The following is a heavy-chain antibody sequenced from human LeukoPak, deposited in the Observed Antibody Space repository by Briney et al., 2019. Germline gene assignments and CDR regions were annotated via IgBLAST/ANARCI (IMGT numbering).Heavy chain of an antibody. Sequence: GGSLRLSCAASGFIFSNYNMNWVRQPPGKGLEWVSSISSESSDSYIYYADSVKGRFTIPRDNAKNSLYLQMNSLRAEDTAVYYCAKDPYYYDTAGDYWGQGTLVTVSS. V-gene: IGHV3-21*04. CDR1: GFIFSNYN. J-gene: IGHJ4*02. D-gene: IGHD3-22*01. CDR3: AKDPYYYDTAGDY. CDR2: ISSESSDSYI.